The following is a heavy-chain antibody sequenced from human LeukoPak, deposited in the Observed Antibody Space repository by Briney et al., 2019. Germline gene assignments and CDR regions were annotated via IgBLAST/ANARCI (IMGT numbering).Heavy chain of an antibody. CDR3: ARVGSGWLTFDY. Sequence: GGSLRLSCAASGFTVSSNYMSWVRQAPGKGLEWVSVIYSGGSTYYADPVKGRFTISRDNSKNTLYLQMNSLRAEDTAVYYCARVGSGWLTFDYWGQGTLVTVSS. D-gene: IGHD6-19*01. CDR2: IYSGGST. V-gene: IGHV3-53*01. CDR1: GFTVSSNY. J-gene: IGHJ4*02.